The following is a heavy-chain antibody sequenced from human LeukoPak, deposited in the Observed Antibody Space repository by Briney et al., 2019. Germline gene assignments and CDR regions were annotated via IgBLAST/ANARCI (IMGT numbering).Heavy chain of an antibody. CDR1: GFTFSSYG. CDR3: AKDRQCSSSYHDY. D-gene: IGHD6-6*01. V-gene: IGHV3-30*18. J-gene: IGHJ4*02. Sequence: PGGSLRLSCAASGFTFSSYGMHWVRQAPGKGLEWVAVISYDGSNKYYADSVKGRFTISRDNSKNTLYLQMNSLRAEDTAVYYCAKDRQCSSSYHDYWGQGTLVTVSS. CDR2: ISYDGSNK.